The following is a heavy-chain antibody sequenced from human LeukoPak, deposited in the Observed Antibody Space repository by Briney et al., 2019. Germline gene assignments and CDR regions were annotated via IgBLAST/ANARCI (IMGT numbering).Heavy chain of an antibody. CDR3: ARGGKLEPTAMPT. D-gene: IGHD2-2*01. CDR1: GFTFSSYS. Sequence: GGSLRLSCAASGFTFSSYSMNWVRQAPGKGPVWLSRIDPDGSSTTYADSVKGRFTISRDNAKNMLYLQINSLRVEDTAIYYCARGGKLEPTAMPTWGQGSLVVVSS. CDR2: IDPDGSST. V-gene: IGHV3-74*01. J-gene: IGHJ5*02.